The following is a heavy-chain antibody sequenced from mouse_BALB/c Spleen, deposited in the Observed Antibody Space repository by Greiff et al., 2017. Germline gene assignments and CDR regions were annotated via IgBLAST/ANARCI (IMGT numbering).Heavy chain of an antibody. CDR3: ANRYNWYFDV. Sequence: EVQLVESGGGLVQPGGSLKLSCAASGFTFSSYGMSWVRQTPDKRLELVATINSNGGSTYYPDSVKGRFTISRDNAKNTLYLQMSSLKSEDTAMYYCANRYNWYFDVWGAGTTVTVSS. V-gene: IGHV5-6-3*01. D-gene: IGHD2-14*01. CDR2: INSNGGST. J-gene: IGHJ1*01. CDR1: GFTFSSYG.